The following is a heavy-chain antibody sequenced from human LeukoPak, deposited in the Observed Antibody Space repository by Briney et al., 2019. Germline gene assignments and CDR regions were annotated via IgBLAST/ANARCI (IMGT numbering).Heavy chain of an antibody. V-gene: IGHV3-23*01. J-gene: IGHJ4*02. CDR3: AKDDNIAVAGTKTLFDY. CDR2: ISGSGGST. CDR1: GFTFSSYA. D-gene: IGHD6-19*01. Sequence: GGSLRLSCAASGFTFSSYAMSWVRQAPGKGLEWVSVISGSGGSTYYADSVKGRFTISRDSSKNTLYLQMNSLRAGDTAVYYCAKDDNIAVAGTKTLFDYWGQGTLVTVSS.